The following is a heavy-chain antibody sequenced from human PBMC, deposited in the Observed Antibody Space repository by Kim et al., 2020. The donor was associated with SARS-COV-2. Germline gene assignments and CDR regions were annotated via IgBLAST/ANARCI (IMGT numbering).Heavy chain of an antibody. CDR2: INHSGST. D-gene: IGHD5-12*01. Sequence: SETLSLTCAVYGGSFSGYYWSWIRQPPGKGLEWIGEINHSGSTNYNPSLKSRVTISVDTSKNRFSLKLSSVTAADTAVYYCARVTSGRWGNDFGYWGQGTLVTVSS. CDR3: ARVTSGRWGNDFGY. CDR1: GGSFSGYY. V-gene: IGHV4-34*01. J-gene: IGHJ4*02.